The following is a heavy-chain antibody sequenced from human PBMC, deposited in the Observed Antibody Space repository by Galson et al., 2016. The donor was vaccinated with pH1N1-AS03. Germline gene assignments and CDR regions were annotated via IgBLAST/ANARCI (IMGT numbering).Heavy chain of an antibody. CDR3: ARRNPNPNFAIWYQHDYGMDV. D-gene: IGHD2-2*01. CDR1: GFTFSMSY. Sequence: SLRLSCAASGFTFSMSYIHWVRQAPGKGLEWVSRISNDGRNVRYADFVKGRFAVSRDNATNTVFLQMNSLRADDTAVYFCARRNPNPNFAIWYQHDYGMDVWGQGTLVAVSS. J-gene: IGHJ6*02. CDR2: ISNDGRNV. V-gene: IGHV3-74*01.